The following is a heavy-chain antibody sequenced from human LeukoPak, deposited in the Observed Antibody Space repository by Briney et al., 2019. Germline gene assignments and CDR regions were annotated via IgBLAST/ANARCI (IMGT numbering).Heavy chain of an antibody. V-gene: IGHV4-59*01. CDR2: IYYSGST. J-gene: IGHJ6*02. D-gene: IGHD3-10*01. Sequence: SQTLSLTCTVSGGSISSYYWSRIPQPPGKGLEWIVYIYYSGSTNYNPSLKDRVTISVDTSKNQFSLKLSSVTAADTAVYYCARDYYGSGSLGGYYYYYGMDVWGQGTTVTVSS. CDR1: GGSISSYY. CDR3: ARDYYGSGSLGGYYYYYGMDV.